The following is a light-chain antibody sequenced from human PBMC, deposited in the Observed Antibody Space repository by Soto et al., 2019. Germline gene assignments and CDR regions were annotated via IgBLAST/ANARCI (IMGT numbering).Light chain of an antibody. V-gene: IGKV2-28*01. J-gene: IGKJ4*01. Sequence: DIVLTQSPLSLPVTPGEPASISCRSSQSLVHSDGYNYLDWYLLKPGQSPQLLIYLASRRASGVPDRFSGSGSGTDFTLKISRVEAEDVGVYYCMLALQPHQITFGGGTKVEIK. CDR3: MLALQPHQIT. CDR2: LAS. CDR1: QSLVHSDGYNY.